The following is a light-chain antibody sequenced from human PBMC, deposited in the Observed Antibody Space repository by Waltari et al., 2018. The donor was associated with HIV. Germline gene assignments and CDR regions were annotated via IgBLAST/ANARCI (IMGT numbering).Light chain of an antibody. V-gene: IGLV3-21*04. CDR3: QVWDRSSDQVI. Sequence: YELTQPPSVSVAPGQTATITCGGNNIESKSVQWYQQKPGQAPVLVIYFDLDRPSGIPDRFSGSVSGNTATLTISRVDAGDEADYYCQVWDRSSDQVIFGGGTKLTVL. CDR2: FDL. J-gene: IGLJ2*01. CDR1: NIESKS.